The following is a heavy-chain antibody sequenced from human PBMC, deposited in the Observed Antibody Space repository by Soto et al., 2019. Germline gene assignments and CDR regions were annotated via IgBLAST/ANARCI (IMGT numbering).Heavy chain of an antibody. CDR1: GXSFSGYY. V-gene: IGHV4-34*01. CDR3: ARGDTRARAYDFWSGSIDY. J-gene: IGHJ4*02. CDR2: INHSGST. Sequence: LSLTFAVYGXSFSGYYWSWIRQPPGKGLEWIGEINHSGSTNYNPSLKSRVTISVDTSKTQFSLKLSSVTAADTAVYYCARGDTRARAYDFWSGSIDYWGQGTLVTVSS. D-gene: IGHD3-3*01.